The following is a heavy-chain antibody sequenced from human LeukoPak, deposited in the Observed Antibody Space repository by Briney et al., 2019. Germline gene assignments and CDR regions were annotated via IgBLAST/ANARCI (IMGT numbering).Heavy chain of an antibody. CDR2: INEDGRVT. Sequence: AGGSLRLSCAASGFTFSSYWMHWVRQAPGKGLVWVSRINEDGRVTSYAGSVRGRFTISRDSVENTLHLQMNSLRAEDTAVYYCVKDFGGNSDYWGQGTLVTVSS. CDR3: VKDFGGNSDY. J-gene: IGHJ4*02. CDR1: GFTFSSYW. D-gene: IGHD4-23*01. V-gene: IGHV3-74*01.